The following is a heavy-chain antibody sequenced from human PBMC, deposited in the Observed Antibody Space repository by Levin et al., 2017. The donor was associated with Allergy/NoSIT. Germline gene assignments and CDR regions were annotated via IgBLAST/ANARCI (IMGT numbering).Heavy chain of an antibody. D-gene: IGHD5-24*01. CDR3: AIRHDERWLQFVVGGFDH. CDR2: INPNSGGT. CDR1: GYSFTGYY. V-gene: IGHV1-2*02. Sequence: PEASVKVSCKASGYSFTGYYMHWVRQAPGQGLEWMGWINPNSGGTNYAQNFQGRVTMTRDTSITTAYMELSSLRSDDTAVYYCAIRHDERWLQFVVGGFDHWGQGTLVTVSS. J-gene: IGHJ4*02.